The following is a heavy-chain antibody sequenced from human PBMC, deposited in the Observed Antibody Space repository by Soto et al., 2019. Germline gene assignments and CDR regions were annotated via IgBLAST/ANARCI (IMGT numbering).Heavy chain of an antibody. Sequence: EVQLVESGGGLVQPGGSLRLSCAASGFTFSRYDMHWVRQATGKGLEWVSAIGTAGDPYYPGSVKSRFTISRENAKNSLYLQMNSLRAGDTAVYYCARGVAGSSLGYYYYGMDVWGQGTTVTVSS. V-gene: IGHV3-13*05. D-gene: IGHD6-19*01. J-gene: IGHJ6*02. CDR1: GFTFSRYD. CDR2: IGTAGDP. CDR3: ARGVAGSSLGYYYYGMDV.